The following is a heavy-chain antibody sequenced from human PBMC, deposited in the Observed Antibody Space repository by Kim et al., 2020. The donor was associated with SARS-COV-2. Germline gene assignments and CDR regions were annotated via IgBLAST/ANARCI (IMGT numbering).Heavy chain of an antibody. J-gene: IGHJ3*02. CDR3: RRVPFYSRSWWDALDI. D-gene: IGHD6-13*01. CDR1: GFTFSGSA. Sequence: GGSLRLSWAASGFTFSGSAMHWVRQASGKGLEWVGRIRSKANSYATAYGASVKGRFPISRDDSKNTAYLQMNSLKTEDTAVYYCRRVPFYSRSWWDALDIWGQGTKVTVSS. V-gene: IGHV3-73*01. CDR2: IRSKANSYAT.